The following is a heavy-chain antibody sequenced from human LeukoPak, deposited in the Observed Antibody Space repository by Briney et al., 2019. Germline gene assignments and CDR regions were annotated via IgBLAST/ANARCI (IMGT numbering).Heavy chain of an antibody. V-gene: IGHV1-2*02. D-gene: IGHD3-3*01. CDR1: GYTFTGYY. CDR2: INPNSGGT. J-gene: IGHJ4*02. Sequence: GASVKVSCKASGYTFTGYYMHWVRQAPGQGLEWMGWINPNSGGTNYAQKFQGRVTMTRDTSISTAYMELSRLRSDDTAVYYCPRDLTIFGVAQYYFDYWGQGTLVTVSS. CDR3: PRDLTIFGVAQYYFDY.